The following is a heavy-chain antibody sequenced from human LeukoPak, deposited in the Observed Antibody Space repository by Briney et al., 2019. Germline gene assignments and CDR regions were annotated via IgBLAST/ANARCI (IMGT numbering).Heavy chain of an antibody. CDR1: GFTVSSNY. J-gene: IGHJ4*02. CDR3: ARGPRYFDWLLYNDY. CDR2: IYSGGST. V-gene: IGHV3-66*01. Sequence: GGSLRLSCAASGFTVSSNYMSWVRQAPGKGLEWVSVIYSGGSTYYADSVRGRFTISRDNSKNTLYLQMNSLRAEDTAVYYCARGPRYFDWLLYNDYWGQGTLVTASS. D-gene: IGHD3-9*01.